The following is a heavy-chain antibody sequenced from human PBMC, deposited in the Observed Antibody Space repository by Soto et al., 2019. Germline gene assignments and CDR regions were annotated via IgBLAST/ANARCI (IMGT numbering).Heavy chain of an antibody. J-gene: IGHJ6*02. CDR2: IYYSVST. V-gene: IGHV4-59*08. CDR3: ARHFSPMYDILTGTTLDPYYGMDV. CDR1: GGSISSYY. Sequence: SETLSLTCSVSGGSISSYYWSWIRQPPGKGLEWIGYIYYSVSTNYNPSLKSRVTISVDTSKNQFSLKLSSVTAADTAVYYCARHFSPMYDILTGTTLDPYYGMDVWGQGTTVTVPS. D-gene: IGHD3-9*01.